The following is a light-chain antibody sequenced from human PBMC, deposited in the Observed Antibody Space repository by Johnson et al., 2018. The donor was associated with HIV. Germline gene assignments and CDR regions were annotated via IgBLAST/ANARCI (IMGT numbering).Light chain of an antibody. V-gene: IGLV1-51*01. Sequence: QSVLTQPPSVSAAPGQKVTISCSGSSSNIGNNYVSWYQQLPGTAPKLLIYDNNKRPSGIPARFSGSKSGTSATLGITGLQTGDGADYYCGTWDSSLTAYVFGTGTKFTVV. J-gene: IGLJ1*01. CDR2: DNN. CDR3: GTWDSSLTAYV. CDR1: SSNIGNNY.